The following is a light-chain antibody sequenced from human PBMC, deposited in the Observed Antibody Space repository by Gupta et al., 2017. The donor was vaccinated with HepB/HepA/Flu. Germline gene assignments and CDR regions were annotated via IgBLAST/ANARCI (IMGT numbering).Light chain of an antibody. Sequence: AIQLTQSPSSLSASVGDRVTITCRASQGISSALAWYQQKPGKPPKLLIFDASSLESEVSSRFSGSGSGTDFTLTISSLQPEDFATYYFQQFYNGVTFGGGTKVEIK. CDR3: QQFYNGVT. CDR2: DAS. J-gene: IGKJ4*01. CDR1: QGISSA. V-gene: IGKV1D-13*01.